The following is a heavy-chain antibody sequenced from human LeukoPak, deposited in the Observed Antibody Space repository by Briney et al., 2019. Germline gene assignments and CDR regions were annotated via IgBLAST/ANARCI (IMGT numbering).Heavy chain of an antibody. CDR3: ARGGAQYYYDSNDRYYFDY. CDR2: IYHSGST. V-gene: IGHV4-30-2*01. D-gene: IGHD3-22*01. J-gene: IGHJ4*02. CDR1: GGSISSGGYS. Sequence: SETLSLTCAVSGGSISSGGYSWSWIRQPPGKGLEWIGYIYHSGSTYYNPSLKSRVTISVDRPKNQFSLKLSSVTAADTAVYYCARGGAQYYYDSNDRYYFDYWGQGTLVTVSS.